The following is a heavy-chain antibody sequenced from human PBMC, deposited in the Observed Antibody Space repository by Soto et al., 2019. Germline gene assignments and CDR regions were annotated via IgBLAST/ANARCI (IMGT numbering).Heavy chain of an antibody. D-gene: IGHD2-8*02. Sequence: PSETLSITCAVYGWSFSGYYWTWIRQPPGTGLEWIGEINHSGSTNYNPSLKSRVTLSVDTSKNQFSLKLTSVTAADTAVYYCARDKITGLFDYWGQGTRVTVS. V-gene: IGHV4-34*01. J-gene: IGHJ4*02. CDR3: ARDKITGLFDY. CDR2: INHSGST. CDR1: GWSFSGYY.